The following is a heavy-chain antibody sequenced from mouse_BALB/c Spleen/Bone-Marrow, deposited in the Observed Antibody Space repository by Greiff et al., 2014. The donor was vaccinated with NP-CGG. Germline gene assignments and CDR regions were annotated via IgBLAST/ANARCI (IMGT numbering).Heavy chain of an antibody. CDR3: ARGGIYYGNYLAN. CDR2: ISNLAYSI. V-gene: IGHV5-15*02. Sequence: EVNLVESGGGLVQPGGSRKLSCAASGFTFSDYGMAWVRQALGKGPEWVAFISNLAYSIYYADSVTGRFTISRENAKNTLYLEMSSLRSEDTAMYYCARGGIYYGNYLANWGQGTLVTVSA. CDR1: GFTFSDYG. J-gene: IGHJ3*01. D-gene: IGHD2-1*01.